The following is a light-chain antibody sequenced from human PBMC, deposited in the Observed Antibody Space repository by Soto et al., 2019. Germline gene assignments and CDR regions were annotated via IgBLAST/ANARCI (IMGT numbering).Light chain of an antibody. V-gene: IGLV2-14*01. CDR1: TSDVGRYNY. CDR2: DVS. CDR3: NSYTSSSPHV. J-gene: IGLJ1*01. Sequence: QSVLTQPASVYGSPGQSITISCTGTTSDVGRYNYVSWYQQHPGKAPKLIIYDVSNRPSGVSNRFSGSKSGNTASLTISGLQAEDEADYYCNSYTSSSPHVFGTGTKVTVL.